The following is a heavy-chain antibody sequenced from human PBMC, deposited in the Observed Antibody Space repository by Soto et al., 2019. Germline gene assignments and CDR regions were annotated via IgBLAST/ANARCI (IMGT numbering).Heavy chain of an antibody. V-gene: IGHV1-18*01. J-gene: IGHJ4*02. Sequence: GASVKVSCKASGYTFTDYGISWVRQAPGQGLEWMGWISGHNGNTNYAQRVQGRVTMTTDTSTSTAYMELRSLRSDDTAVYYCARNYDLLIGPRDYWGQGTPVTVSS. D-gene: IGHD3-9*01. CDR2: ISGHNGNT. CDR1: GYTFTDYG. CDR3: ARNYDLLIGPRDY.